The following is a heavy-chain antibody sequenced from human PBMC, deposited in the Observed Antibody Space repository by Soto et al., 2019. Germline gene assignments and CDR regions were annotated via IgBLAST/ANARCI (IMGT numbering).Heavy chain of an antibody. CDR3: ARDLGDIHYYDSSSWAFDI. V-gene: IGHV4-61*01. Sequence: SETLSLTCTVSGGSVSSGSYYWSWIRQPPGKGLEWIGYIYYSGSTNYNPSLKSRVTISVDTSKNQFSLKLSSVTAADTAVYYCARDLGDIHYYDSSSWAFDIWRQGTMVT. CDR2: IYYSGST. D-gene: IGHD3-22*01. J-gene: IGHJ3*02. CDR1: GGSVSSGSYY.